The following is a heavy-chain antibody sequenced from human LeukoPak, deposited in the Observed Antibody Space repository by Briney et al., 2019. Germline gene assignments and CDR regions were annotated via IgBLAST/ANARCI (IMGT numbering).Heavy chain of an antibody. Sequence: GGSLRLSCVASGINFRSSGMHWVRQAPGKGLEWVTFIQNDGSDKSYAASVQGRSTISRDNSKNTVYLHMNSLRADDTALYYCAREGGRAASGRFDYWGQGTLVTVSS. CDR3: AREGGRAASGRFDY. J-gene: IGHJ4*02. V-gene: IGHV3-30*02. CDR1: GINFRSSG. D-gene: IGHD6-13*01. CDR2: IQNDGSDK.